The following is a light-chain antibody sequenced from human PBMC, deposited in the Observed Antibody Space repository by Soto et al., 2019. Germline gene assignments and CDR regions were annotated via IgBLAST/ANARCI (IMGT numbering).Light chain of an antibody. Sequence: QSALPQPRSVSGSPGQTVTISCTGTSSDVGEYNYVSWYQKYPGKAPKVMIYDVIKRPSGVPERFSGAKSGNTASLTISGLQGEDEADYYCSSYGGTYSFGVLFGGGTKVTVL. J-gene: IGLJ2*01. CDR1: SSDVGEYNY. V-gene: IGLV2-11*01. CDR3: SSYGGTYSFGVL. CDR2: DVI.